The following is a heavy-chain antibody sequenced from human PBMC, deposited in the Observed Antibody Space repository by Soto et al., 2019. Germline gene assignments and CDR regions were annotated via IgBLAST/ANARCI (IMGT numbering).Heavy chain of an antibody. V-gene: IGHV4-59*01. D-gene: IGHD6-13*01. Sequence: SETLSLTCTVSGGSISSYYWSWIRQPPGKGPEWIGYIYYSGTTNYNPSLKSRVTMSLDTSKNQLSLRLTSVTAADTAVYYCARGTSSWSWKFDYWGQGILVTVSS. CDR3: ARGTSSWSWKFDY. CDR2: IYYSGTT. CDR1: GGSISSYY. J-gene: IGHJ4*02.